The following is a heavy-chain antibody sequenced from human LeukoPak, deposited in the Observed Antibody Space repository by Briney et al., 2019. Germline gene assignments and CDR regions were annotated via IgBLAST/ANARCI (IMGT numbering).Heavy chain of an antibody. D-gene: IGHD5-12*01. Sequence: GASVKVSFKASGYTFTSYYMHWVRQAPGQGLEWMGWISAYNGNTNYAQKLQGRVTMTTDTSTSTAYMELRSLRSDDTAVYYCARDWAIVATIPGIWGQGTMVTVSS. CDR3: ARDWAIVATIPGI. CDR2: ISAYNGNT. CDR1: GYTFTSYY. J-gene: IGHJ3*02. V-gene: IGHV1-18*04.